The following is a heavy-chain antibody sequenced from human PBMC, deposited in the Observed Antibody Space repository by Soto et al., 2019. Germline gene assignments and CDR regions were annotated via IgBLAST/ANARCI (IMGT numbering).Heavy chain of an antibody. Sequence: SETLSLTCTVSGGSISSSSYYLGWIRQPPGKGLEWIGSIYYSGSTYCNPSLKSRVTISVDTSKNQFSLKLSSVTAADTAVYYCARLIRGILQPQDWFDPWGQGTLVTVSS. CDR1: GGSISSSSYY. J-gene: IGHJ5*02. CDR2: IYYSGST. V-gene: IGHV4-39*01. D-gene: IGHD2-15*01. CDR3: ARLIRGILQPQDWFDP.